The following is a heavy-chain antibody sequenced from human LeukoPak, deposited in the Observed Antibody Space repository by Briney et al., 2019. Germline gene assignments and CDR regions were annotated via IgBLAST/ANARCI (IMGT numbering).Heavy chain of an antibody. D-gene: IGHD2-2*01. CDR2: MNPNSGNT. Sequence: ASVKVSCKASGYTFTSYDINWVRRATGQGLEWMGWMNPNSGNTGYAQKFQGRVTMIRNTSISTAYMELSSLRSGDTAVYYFGRFDIVVVPAASRHYYYYGIDVWGQGTTVTVSS. CDR3: GRFDIVVVPAASRHYYYYGIDV. CDR1: GYTFTSYD. V-gene: IGHV1-8*01. J-gene: IGHJ6*02.